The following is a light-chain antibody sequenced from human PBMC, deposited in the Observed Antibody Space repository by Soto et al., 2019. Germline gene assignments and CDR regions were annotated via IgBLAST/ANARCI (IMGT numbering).Light chain of an antibody. CDR3: GTWDSSLSAYV. CDR2: DNN. CDR1: SSNIGNNY. V-gene: IGLV1-51*01. Sequence: QSALTQPPSVSAAPGQEVPISCSGSSSNIGNNYVSWYQQLPGTAPKLLIYDNNKRPSGIPDRFSGSKSGTSATLGITGLQTGDEADYYCGTWDSSLSAYVFGTGTKVTVL. J-gene: IGLJ1*01.